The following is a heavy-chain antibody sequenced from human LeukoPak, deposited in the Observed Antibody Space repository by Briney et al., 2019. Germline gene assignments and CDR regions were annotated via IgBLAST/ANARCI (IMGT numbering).Heavy chain of an antibody. V-gene: IGHV4-59*08. J-gene: IGHJ5*02. CDR2: ILYSGST. CDR1: GLTFSSYW. D-gene: IGHD5-18*01. CDR3: ARTQLWSENWFGP. Sequence: PGGPLRLSCAASGLTFSSYWMSWIRQPPGKGLEWIGYILYSGSTNYNPSLKSRVAISVDTSKNQFSLNLSSVTAADTAVYYCARTQLWSENWFGPWGQGTLVTVSS.